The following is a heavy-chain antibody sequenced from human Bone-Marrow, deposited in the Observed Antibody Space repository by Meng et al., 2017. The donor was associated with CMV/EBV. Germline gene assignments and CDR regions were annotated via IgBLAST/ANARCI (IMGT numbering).Heavy chain of an antibody. Sequence: GESLKISCAASGFTFSSYSMNWVRQAPGKGLEWVSSISSSSSYIYYADSVKGRFTISRDNAKNSLYLQMNSLRAEDTAVYYCARRQIVGATTFDYWGQGTLVTGAS. J-gene: IGHJ4*02. V-gene: IGHV3-21*01. CDR1: GFTFSSYS. D-gene: IGHD1-26*01. CDR2: ISSSSSYI. CDR3: ARRQIVGATTFDY.